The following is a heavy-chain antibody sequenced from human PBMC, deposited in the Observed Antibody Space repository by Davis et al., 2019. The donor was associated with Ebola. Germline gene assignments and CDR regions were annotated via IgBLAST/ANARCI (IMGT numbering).Heavy chain of an antibody. CDR2: IKSKTDGGTT. CDR3: TTRPAARDYYYYMDV. CDR1: GFTFSNAW. V-gene: IGHV3-15*01. D-gene: IGHD6-6*01. Sequence: PGGSLRLSCAASGFTFSNAWMSWVRQAPGKGLEWVGRIKSKTDGGTTDYAAPVKGRFTISRDDSKNTLYLQMNSLKTEDTAVYYCTTRPAARDYYYYMDVWGKGTAVTVSS. J-gene: IGHJ6*03.